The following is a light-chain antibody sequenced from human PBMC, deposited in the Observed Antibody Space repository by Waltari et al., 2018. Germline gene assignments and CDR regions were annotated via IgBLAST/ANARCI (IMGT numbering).Light chain of an antibody. Sequence: QSALTQPASVSGSPGQSITISCTGASIDVGSYNLVSWYQQHPDKAPKLMIYEDNKRPSGVSPRFSGSKSGNTAFLTISGLQAEDEADYYCCSYAGSGTTWVFGGGTRLTVL. CDR3: CSYAGSGTTWV. CDR2: EDN. CDR1: SIDVGSYNL. V-gene: IGLV2-23*01. J-gene: IGLJ3*02.